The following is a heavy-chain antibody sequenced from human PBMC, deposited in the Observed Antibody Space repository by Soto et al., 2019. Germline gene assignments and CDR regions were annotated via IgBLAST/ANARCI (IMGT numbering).Heavy chain of an antibody. CDR1: GVTFSSLA. J-gene: IGHJ4*02. D-gene: IGHD3-10*01. CDR2: LVPVFGTA. Sequence: QMQLVQSGAEVKKPGSSVKVSCKASGVTFSSLAISWVRQAPGQGLEWMGGLVPVFGTANYAQKFEGRVTITADTSPSTSYMELGSLRSEDTAVYYCARSSGVFDYWGQGTLVTVSS. CDR3: ARSSGVFDY. V-gene: IGHV1-69*06.